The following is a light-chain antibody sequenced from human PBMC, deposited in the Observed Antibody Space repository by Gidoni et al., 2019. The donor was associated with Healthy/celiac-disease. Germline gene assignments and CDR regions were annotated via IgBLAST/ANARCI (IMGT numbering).Light chain of an antibody. CDR1: QSISSY. Sequence: DIQLTQSPSSLSASVGDRVTITCRASQSISSYLNWYQQKPGKAPKLLIYAASSLQSGVPSRFSGSGSGTDFTLTISRLQPEDFATYYCQQSYSTPPGTFXQXTKVEIQ. CDR3: QQSYSTPPGT. J-gene: IGKJ1*01. CDR2: AAS. V-gene: IGKV1-39*01.